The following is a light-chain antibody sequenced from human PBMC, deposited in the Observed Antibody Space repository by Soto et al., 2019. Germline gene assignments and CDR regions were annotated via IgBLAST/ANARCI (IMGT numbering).Light chain of an antibody. CDR3: QSYDNSLSAYV. CDR1: SSNIGAGYD. Sequence: QSVLAQPPSVSGAPGQRVTITCTVSSSNIGAGYDVHWYQQLPGTAPKLVIYGDSNRPSGVPDRFSGSKSGTSASLTITGLQAEDEADYFCQSYDNSLSAYVFGTGTKVTVL. V-gene: IGLV1-40*01. J-gene: IGLJ1*01. CDR2: GDS.